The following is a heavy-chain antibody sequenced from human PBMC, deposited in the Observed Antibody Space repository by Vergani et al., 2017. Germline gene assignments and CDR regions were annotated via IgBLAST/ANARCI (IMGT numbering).Heavy chain of an antibody. CDR3: ARGLDSSSWYNWFDP. CDR1: GGTFSSYA. J-gene: IGHJ5*02. V-gene: IGHV1-69*09. D-gene: IGHD6-13*01. CDR2: IIPILGIA. Sequence: VQLVQSGAEVKKPGESLKISCKASGGTFSSYAISWVRQAPGQGLEWMGRIIPILGIANYAQKFQGRVTITADKSTSTAYMELSSLRSEDTAVYYCARGLDSSSWYNWFDPWGQGTLVTVSS.